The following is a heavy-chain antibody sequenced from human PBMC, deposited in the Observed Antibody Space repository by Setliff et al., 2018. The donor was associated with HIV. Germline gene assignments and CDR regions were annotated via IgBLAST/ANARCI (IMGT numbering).Heavy chain of an antibody. CDR3: VRDRMEYSVGYYFDS. Sequence: GGSLRLSCVVSGFTFDDYGMSWVRQTPGAGLEWLSDINWSGSTTGYADSVKGRFTISRDNAKNTVFLQINSLRVEDTALYYCVRDRMEYSVGYYFDSWGQGTLVTVSS. D-gene: IGHD4-4*01. CDR2: INWSGSTT. CDR1: GFTFDDYG. V-gene: IGHV3-20*04. J-gene: IGHJ4*02.